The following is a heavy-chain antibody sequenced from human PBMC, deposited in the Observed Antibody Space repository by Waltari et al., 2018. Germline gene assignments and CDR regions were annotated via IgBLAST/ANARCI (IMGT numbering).Heavy chain of an antibody. Sequence: QVHLQQSGPGLVKPSQTLSLTCAISGDSVSSNSVTWNWIRQSPSRGLEWLGRTYYRSKWNNDYAVSVKSRITINPDTSRNQFSLQLNPVTPEDTAVYYCARASESSGSYSKVDYWGQGTLVTVSS. V-gene: IGHV6-1*01. CDR1: GDSVSSNSVT. D-gene: IGHD1-26*01. J-gene: IGHJ4*02. CDR3: ARASESSGSYSKVDY. CDR2: TYYRSKWNN.